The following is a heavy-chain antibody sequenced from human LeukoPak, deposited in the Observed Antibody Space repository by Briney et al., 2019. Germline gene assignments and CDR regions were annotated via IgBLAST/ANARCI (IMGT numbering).Heavy chain of an antibody. D-gene: IGHD4/OR15-4a*01. J-gene: IGHJ4*02. CDR3: AKGKRASLSANSYYFDY. Sequence: GGSLRLSCAASGFTFSSYAMSWVRQAPGKGLEWVSAISGSGGSTYYADSVRGRFTISRDNSKNTLYLQMNSLRAEDTAVYYCAKGKRASLSANSYYFDYWGQGTLVTVSS. V-gene: IGHV3-23*01. CDR2: ISGSGGST. CDR1: GFTFSSYA.